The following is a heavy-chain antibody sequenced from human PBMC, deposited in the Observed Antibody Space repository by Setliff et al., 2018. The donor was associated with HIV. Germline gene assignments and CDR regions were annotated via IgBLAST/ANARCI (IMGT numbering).Heavy chain of an antibody. CDR2: IRSKAHGGTI. CDR3: TRDDPPGYCSSTTCPYLFDY. CDR1: GFTFSSYW. V-gene: IGHV3-49*04. D-gene: IGHD2-2*01. J-gene: IGHJ4*02. Sequence: LRLSCAASGFTFSSYWMSWVRQAPGKGLEWVSFIRSKAHGGTIEYAASVKGRFTISRDDSKTIAYLQMSGLKTEDAAMYFCTRDDPPGYCSSTTCPYLFDYWGRGTLVTVSS.